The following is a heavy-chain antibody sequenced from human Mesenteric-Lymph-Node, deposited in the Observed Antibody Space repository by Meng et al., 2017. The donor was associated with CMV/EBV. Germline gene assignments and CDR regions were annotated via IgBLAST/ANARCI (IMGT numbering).Heavy chain of an antibody. V-gene: IGHV3-9*01. D-gene: IGHD4-17*01. CDR2: IFWSGVA. CDR1: GFTYPDAA. Sequence: SLKISCAASGFTYPDAAMHWVRQAPGKGLEWVSGIFWSGVADYADSVKGRFVVSRDNARHPQYLQMNSLRPEDTALYYCIKETNAGGADVWGQGTRVTVSS. CDR3: IKETNAGGADV. J-gene: IGHJ6*02.